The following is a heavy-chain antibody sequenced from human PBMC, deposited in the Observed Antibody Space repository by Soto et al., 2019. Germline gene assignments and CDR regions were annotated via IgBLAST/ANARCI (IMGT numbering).Heavy chain of an antibody. Sequence: EVHLVESGGALVQPGGSLRLSCAASGFTFSDYGRTWVRQTPGKGLEGVANMNQDGSEQYYLDSVKGRFTISRDNAKNSLYLQMNNLRGEDTAVYYCTRDLNHDCGPWGQGTQVIVSS. D-gene: IGHD2-21*01. CDR1: GFTFSDYG. CDR3: TRDLNHDCGP. V-gene: IGHV3-7*04. CDR2: MNQDGSEQ. J-gene: IGHJ5*02.